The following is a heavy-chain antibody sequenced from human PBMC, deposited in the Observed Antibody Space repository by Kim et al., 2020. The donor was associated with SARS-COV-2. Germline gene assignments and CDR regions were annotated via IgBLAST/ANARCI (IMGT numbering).Heavy chain of an antibody. V-gene: IGHV3-23*01. CDR1: GFTFSSYA. D-gene: IGHD1-26*01. CDR3: AKTHGSNWYFDL. CDR2: INNSGART. Sequence: GGSLRLSCAASGFTFSSYAMSWVRQAPGKGPEWVSGINNSGARTYYVDSVKGRFTISRDNSKNTLYLQMNSLRAEDTAVYYCAKTHGSNWYFDLWGRGTLVTLSS. J-gene: IGHJ2*01.